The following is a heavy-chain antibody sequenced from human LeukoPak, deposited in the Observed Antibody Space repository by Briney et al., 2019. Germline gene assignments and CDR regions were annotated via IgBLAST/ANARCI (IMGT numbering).Heavy chain of an antibody. V-gene: IGHV3-30*18. J-gene: IGHJ4*02. CDR3: AKAAQFIAVYFDY. CDR2: ISYDGSNK. Sequence: GGSLRLSCAASGFTFSSYGMHWVRQAPGKGLEWVAVISYDGSNKYYADSVKGRFTISRDNSKNTLYLQMNSLRAEDTAVYYCAKAAQFIAVYFDYWGQGTLVAVSS. D-gene: IGHD6-19*01. CDR1: GFTFSSYG.